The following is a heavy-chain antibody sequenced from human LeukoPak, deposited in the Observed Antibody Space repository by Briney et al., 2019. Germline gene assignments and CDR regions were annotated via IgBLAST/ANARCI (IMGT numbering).Heavy chain of an antibody. Sequence: GGSLRLSCAASGFASGFTFSDYAVSWVRQAPGKGPEWVARVNGRGATTYYADSVRGRFTISRDNSKNTLYLQMISLGADDTAIYFCAKAPATGEGYYFYYMDVWGKGTTVNVSS. D-gene: IGHD7-27*01. V-gene: IGHV3-23*01. CDR2: VNGRGATT. CDR1: GFTFSDYA. J-gene: IGHJ6*03. CDR3: AKAPATGEGYYFYYMDV.